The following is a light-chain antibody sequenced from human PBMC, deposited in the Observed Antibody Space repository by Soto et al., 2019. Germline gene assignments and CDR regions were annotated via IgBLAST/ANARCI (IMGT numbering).Light chain of an antibody. J-gene: IGLJ1*01. Sequence: QSALTQPASVSGSPGQSITISCTGTSSDIGGYNFVSWYQHHPGKAPKLLIHDVSNRPSGVSSRFSGSKSGNMASLTISGLQAEDEADYYCNSYRTVSTYVFGTGTKLTVL. CDR3: NSYRTVSTYV. CDR2: DVS. CDR1: SSDIGGYNF. V-gene: IGLV2-14*03.